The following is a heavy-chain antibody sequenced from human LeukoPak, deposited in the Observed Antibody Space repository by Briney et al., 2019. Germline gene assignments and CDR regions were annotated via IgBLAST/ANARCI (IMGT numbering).Heavy chain of an antibody. V-gene: IGHV3-23*01. CDR3: QAPHGY. CDR1: GFTFSSYA. CDR2: ISGSGGST. Sequence: GGSLRLSCAASGFTFSSYAMIWVRQAPGKGLEWVSVISGSGGSTSYADSVKGRFTVSRDNSKNTLYLQMESLRVEDTAVYYGQAPHGYGGDGTLVTVPS. J-gene: IGHJ4*01.